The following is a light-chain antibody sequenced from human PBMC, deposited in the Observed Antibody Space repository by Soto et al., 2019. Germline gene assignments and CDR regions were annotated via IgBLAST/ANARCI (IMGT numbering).Light chain of an antibody. J-gene: IGKJ5*01. CDR2: DAF. V-gene: IGKV3-11*01. Sequence: EIVLTQSSVTLSLSPGERATLSCRASQYVGSSLVWYQQKPGQAPRLLIYDAFNRATGIPARFSGGGSGTDFTLTISSLEPEDFAVYYCQQRSYWPITFGQGTRLEIK. CDR3: QQRSYWPIT. CDR1: QYVGSS.